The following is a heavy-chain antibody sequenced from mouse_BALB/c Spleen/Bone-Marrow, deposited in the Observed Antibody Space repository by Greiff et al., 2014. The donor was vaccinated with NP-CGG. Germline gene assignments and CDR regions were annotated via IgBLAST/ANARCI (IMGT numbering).Heavy chain of an antibody. J-gene: IGHJ4*01. V-gene: IGHV1-5*01. CDR2: IYPGNSDT. D-gene: IGHD2-4*01. CDR1: GYPFTSYW. Sequence: VQLQQSGTVLARPGASVKMSCKASGYPFTSYWVHWVKQRPGQGLEWIGAIYPGNSDTSYNQKFKGKAKLTAVTSTSTAYMERSSLTNEDSAVYYCTHDYDYYAMNYWGQGTSVTVSS. CDR3: THDYDYYAMNY.